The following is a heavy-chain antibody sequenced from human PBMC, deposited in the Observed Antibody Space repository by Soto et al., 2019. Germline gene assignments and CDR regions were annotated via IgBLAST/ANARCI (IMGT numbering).Heavy chain of an antibody. CDR3: AKLHRVPPYGDYVLGAFDI. V-gene: IGHV3-23*01. D-gene: IGHD4-17*01. Sequence: EVQLLESGGGLVQPGGSLRLSCAASGFTFSSYAMSWVRQAPGKGLEWVSAISGSGGSTYYADSVKGRVTISRDNSKNTLYLQMNSLRAEDTAVYYCAKLHRVPPYGDYVLGAFDIWGQGTMVTVSS. CDR2: ISGSGGST. CDR1: GFTFSSYA. J-gene: IGHJ3*02.